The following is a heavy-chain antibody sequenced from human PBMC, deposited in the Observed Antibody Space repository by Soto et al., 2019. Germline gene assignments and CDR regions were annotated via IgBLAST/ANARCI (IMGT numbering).Heavy chain of an antibody. Sequence: QVQLVQSGAEVKKPGASVKVSCKASGYTFTSYGISWVRQAPGQGLEWMGWISAYNGNTNYAQKLQGRVTMTTDTSTSTAYMELRSLRSDHTAVYYCARSLLLLWFGEPLNDAFDIWGQGTMVTVSS. J-gene: IGHJ3*02. CDR2: ISAYNGNT. CDR3: ARSLLLLWFGEPLNDAFDI. V-gene: IGHV1-18*01. CDR1: GYTFTSYG. D-gene: IGHD3-10*01.